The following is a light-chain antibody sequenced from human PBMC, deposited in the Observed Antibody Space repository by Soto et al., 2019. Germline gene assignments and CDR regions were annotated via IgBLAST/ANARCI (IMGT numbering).Light chain of an antibody. J-gene: IGKJ1*01. CDR3: QQYTDLLAT. CDR1: QSVSSS. V-gene: IGKV3-15*01. CDR2: GAS. Sequence: IVMTQSTANLSLSPGERATLSCRASQSVSSSVGWYQQKPGQAPRLLIYGASTRATGIPARFSGSGSGTEFTLTISLLQSQDFALYYMQQYTDLLATFAQGTKVDIK.